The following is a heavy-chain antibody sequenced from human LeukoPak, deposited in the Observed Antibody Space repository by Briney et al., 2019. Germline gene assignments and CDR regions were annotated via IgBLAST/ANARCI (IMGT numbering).Heavy chain of an antibody. Sequence: PGGSLRLSCAASGFTFSDYYMSWIRQAPGKGLEWVSYISSSGSTIYYADSVKGRFTISRDNAKNSLYLQMNSLRAEDTAVYYCARDYSTCYYDSSGSGRFDPWGQGTLVTVSS. CDR2: ISSSGSTI. CDR1: GFTFSDYY. J-gene: IGHJ5*02. V-gene: IGHV3-11*01. D-gene: IGHD3-22*01. CDR3: ARDYSTCYYDSSGSGRFDP.